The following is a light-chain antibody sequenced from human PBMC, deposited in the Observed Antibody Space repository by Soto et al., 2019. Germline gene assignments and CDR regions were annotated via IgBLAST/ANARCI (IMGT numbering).Light chain of an antibody. V-gene: IGLV2-14*01. CDR1: SSDVGGYNY. J-gene: IGLJ2*01. CDR2: EVS. CDR3: SSYTSGSTLVV. Sequence: QSALTQPASVSGSPGQSITISCTGTSSDVGGYNYVSWYQQHPGKAPKLMIYEVSNRPSEVSNRLSGAKSGNTASLTISGLKDEDEGNYYCSSYTSGSTLVVFGGGTKVTVL.